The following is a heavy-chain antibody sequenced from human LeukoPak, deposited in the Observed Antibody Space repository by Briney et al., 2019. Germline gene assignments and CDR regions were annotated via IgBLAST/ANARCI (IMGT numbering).Heavy chain of an antibody. CDR1: GFTFDDYG. D-gene: IGHD3-9*01. CDR3: ARDKLRYFDWFQDAFDI. V-gene: IGHV3-20*04. J-gene: IGHJ3*02. CDR2: INWNGGST. Sequence: PGGSLRLSCAASGFTFDDYGMSWVRQAPGKGLEWVSGINWNGGSTGYADSVKGRFTISRDNAKNSLYLQMNSLRAEDTALYYCARDKLRYFDWFQDAFDIWGQGTMVTVSS.